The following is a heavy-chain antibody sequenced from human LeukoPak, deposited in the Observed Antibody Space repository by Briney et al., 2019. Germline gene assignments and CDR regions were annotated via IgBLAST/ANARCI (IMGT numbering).Heavy chain of an antibody. CDR1: GFTFSSYW. CDR2: INTDGSST. J-gene: IGHJ4*02. CDR3: AMSPYDSSGYYYF. V-gene: IGHV3-74*01. D-gene: IGHD3-22*01. Sequence: GGSLRLSCAASGFTFSSYWMHWVRQAPGKGLVWVSRINTDGSSTSYADSVKGRFTISRDNAKNTLYLQMNSLRAEDTAVYYCAMSPYDSSGYYYFWGQGTLVTVSS.